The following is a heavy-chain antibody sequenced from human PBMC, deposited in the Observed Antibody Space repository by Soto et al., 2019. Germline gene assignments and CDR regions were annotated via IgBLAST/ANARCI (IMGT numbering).Heavy chain of an antibody. CDR2: IYYSGST. CDR1: GGSISSYY. D-gene: IGHD6-19*01. CDR3: ARVRAIAVAGPDAFDI. Sequence: QVQLQESGPGLVKPSETLSLTCTVSGGSISSYYWSWIRQPPGKGLEWIGYIYYSGSTNYNPSLKSRVTISVDTSKNQVSLKLSSVTAADTAVYYCARVRAIAVAGPDAFDIWGQGTMVTVSS. J-gene: IGHJ3*02. V-gene: IGHV4-59*01.